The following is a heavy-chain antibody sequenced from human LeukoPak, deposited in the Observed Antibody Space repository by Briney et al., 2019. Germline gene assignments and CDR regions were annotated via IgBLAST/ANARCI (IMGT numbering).Heavy chain of an antibody. J-gene: IGHJ4*02. Sequence: PSETLSLTCTVSGGSISSSSYYWGWIRQPPGKGLEWIGSIYYSGSTYYNPSLTSRVTISVDTSKNQFSLKLSSVTAADAAVYYCARGRFGYYYDSSGYYEIDYWGQGTLVTVSS. D-gene: IGHD3-22*01. CDR2: IYYSGST. V-gene: IGHV4-39*07. CDR1: GGSISSSSYY. CDR3: ARGRFGYYYDSSGYYEIDY.